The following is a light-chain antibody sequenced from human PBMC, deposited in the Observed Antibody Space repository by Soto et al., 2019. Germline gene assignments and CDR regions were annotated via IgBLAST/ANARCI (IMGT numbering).Light chain of an antibody. J-gene: IGLJ2*01. CDR3: QTWGTGIRV. V-gene: IGLV4-69*01. Sequence: QPVLTQSPSASASLGASVKLTCTLSSGHSSHAIAWHQQQPEKGPRYLMKLNSDGSHSKGDGIPDRFSGSSSGAERYLTISSLQSEDEADFYCQTWGTGIRVFGGVTKLTVL. CDR2: LNSDGSH. CDR1: SGHSSHA.